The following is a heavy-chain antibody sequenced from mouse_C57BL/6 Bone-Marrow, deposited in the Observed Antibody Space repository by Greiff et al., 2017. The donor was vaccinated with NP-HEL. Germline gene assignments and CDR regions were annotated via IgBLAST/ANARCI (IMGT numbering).Heavy chain of an antibody. CDR2: IYPGDGDT. J-gene: IGHJ4*01. CDR1: GYAFSSYW. D-gene: IGHD2-5*01. V-gene: IGHV1-80*01. CDR3: ARERGYSNYVSMDY. Sequence: VKVVESGAELVKPGASVKISCKASGYAFSSYWMNWVKQRPGKGLEWIGQIYPGDGDTNYNGKFKGKATLTADKSSSTAYMQLSSLTSEDSAVYFCARERGYSNYVSMDYWGQGTSVTVSS.